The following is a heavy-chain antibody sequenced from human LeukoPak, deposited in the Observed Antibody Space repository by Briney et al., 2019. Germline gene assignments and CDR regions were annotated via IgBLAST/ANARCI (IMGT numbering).Heavy chain of an antibody. J-gene: IGHJ4*02. CDR2: INHSGST. V-gene: IGHV4-34*01. D-gene: IGHD6-13*01. Sequence: PSETLSLTCAVYGGSFSGYYWSWIRQPPGKGLEWIGEINHSGSTNYNPSLKSRVTISVDTSKNQFSLKLSSVTAADTAVYYCARGGQQLEVYYFDYWGQGTLVTVSS. CDR3: ARGGQQLEVYYFDY. CDR1: GGSFSGYY.